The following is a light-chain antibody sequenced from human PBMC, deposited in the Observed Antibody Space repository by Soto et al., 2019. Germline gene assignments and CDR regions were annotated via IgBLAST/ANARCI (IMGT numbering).Light chain of an antibody. CDR3: LQDKTYPYT. CDR2: AIS. CDR1: QDVRND. V-gene: IGKV1-6*01. Sequence: AIQMTQSPSSLSASVGDRVTFTCRASQDVRNDLGWYQQKPGKAPRLLIYAISTLQSGVPSRFSGSGSSTDFTLTISNLQPEDFATYYCLQDKTYPYTFGQGTKLEI. J-gene: IGKJ2*01.